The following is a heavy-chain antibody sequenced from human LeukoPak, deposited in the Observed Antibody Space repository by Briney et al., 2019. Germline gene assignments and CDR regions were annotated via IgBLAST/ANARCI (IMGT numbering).Heavy chain of an antibody. Sequence: GGSLRLSRAASGITFSSYAMSWVRQAPGKGLEWVSMISGSGGSTYYADSVKGRFTISRDNSKNTLYLQMNSLRAEDTAVYYCAKPSNHRSGYSSGWPRASDYWGQGTLVTVSS. V-gene: IGHV3-23*01. J-gene: IGHJ4*02. D-gene: IGHD6-19*01. CDR2: ISGSGGST. CDR3: AKPSNHRSGYSSGWPRASDY. CDR1: GITFSSYA.